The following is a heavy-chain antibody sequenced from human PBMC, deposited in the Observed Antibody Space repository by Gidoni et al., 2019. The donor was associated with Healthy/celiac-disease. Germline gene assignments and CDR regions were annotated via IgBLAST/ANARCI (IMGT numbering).Heavy chain of an antibody. CDR3: AKEPHDFWSGYYIYYYYYMDV. V-gene: IGHV3-7*04. D-gene: IGHD3-3*01. Sequence: EVQLVESGGGLVQPGGSLRLSCAASGFPFSSYWMSWVRQAPGKGLEWVANIKQDGSEKYYVDSVKGRFTIYRDNAKNSLYLQMNSLRAEDTAVYYCAKEPHDFWSGYYIYYYYYMDVWGKGTTVTVSS. J-gene: IGHJ6*03. CDR1: GFPFSSYW. CDR2: IKQDGSEK.